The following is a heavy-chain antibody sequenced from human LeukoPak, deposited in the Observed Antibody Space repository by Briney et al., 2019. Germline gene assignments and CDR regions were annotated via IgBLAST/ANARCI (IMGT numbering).Heavy chain of an antibody. D-gene: IGHD2-8*02. Sequence: VASVTVSCTASGYTFTSYGISWVRQAPGQGLEWVGWISAYNGNTNYAQKLQGRVTMTTDTFTSTAYMELRSLRSDDTAVYYCARDNFTVDYWGQGTLVTVSS. CDR2: ISAYNGNT. CDR1: GYTFTSYG. J-gene: IGHJ4*02. CDR3: ARDNFTVDY. V-gene: IGHV1-18*01.